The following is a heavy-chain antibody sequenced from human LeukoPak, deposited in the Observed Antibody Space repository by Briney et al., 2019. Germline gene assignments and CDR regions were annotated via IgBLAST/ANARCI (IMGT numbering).Heavy chain of an antibody. D-gene: IGHD1-26*01. Sequence: SETLSLTCTVSAYSISDGWVWGKFRQPPGKGLEWIGSIYHSGTTYYNPSLKSRVTMSVDTSNNQFSLKLTSVTAADTAMYYCSRLSHVAGAPKVSWFDPWGQGTLVTVSS. CDR2: IYHSGTT. CDR1: AYSISDGWV. CDR3: SRLSHVAGAPKVSWFDP. J-gene: IGHJ5*02. V-gene: IGHV4-38-2*02.